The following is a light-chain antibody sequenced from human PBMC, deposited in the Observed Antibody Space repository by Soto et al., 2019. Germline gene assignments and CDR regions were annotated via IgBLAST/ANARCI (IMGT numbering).Light chain of an antibody. CDR2: RTN. V-gene: IGLV1-40*01. Sequence: QAVVTQPPSVYGAPGPRVTIACTGGSSNIGAGNDVQWYQQPPGTAPKLLIYRTNNRPSGVPDRFSGSKSGTSASLAITGLQAEDEADYYCQAYDSSLSGPVVFGGGTKLTVL. CDR3: QAYDSSLSGPVV. CDR1: SSNIGAGND. J-gene: IGLJ2*01.